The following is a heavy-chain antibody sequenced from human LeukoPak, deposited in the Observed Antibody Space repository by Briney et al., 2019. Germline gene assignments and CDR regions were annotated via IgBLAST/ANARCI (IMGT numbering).Heavy chain of an antibody. J-gene: IGHJ4*02. D-gene: IGHD3-22*01. CDR2: IRYDGSNK. CDR3: AKSDYDSSGYYYFEY. V-gene: IGHV3-30*02. CDR1: GFSSYG. Sequence: GGSLRLSCAGSGFSSYGMHWVRQAPGKGLEWVAFIRYDGSNKFYADSVKGRFTISRDNSKNTRYLQMNSLRAEDTAVYYCAKSDYDSSGYYYFEYRGQGTLVTVSS.